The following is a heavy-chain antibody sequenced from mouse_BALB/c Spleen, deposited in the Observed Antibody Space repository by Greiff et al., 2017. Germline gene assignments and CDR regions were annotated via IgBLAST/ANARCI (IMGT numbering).Heavy chain of an antibody. CDR1: GFTFSSYA. J-gene: IGHJ3*01. V-gene: IGHV5-9-4*01. Sequence: DVMLVESGGGLVKPGGSLKLSCAASGFTFSSYAMSWVRQSPEKRLEWVAEISSGGSYTYYPDTVTGRFTISRDNAKNTLYLEMSSLRSEDTAMYYCARDMIKTPAWFAYWGQGTLVTVSA. CDR3: ARDMIKTPAWFAY. D-gene: IGHD2-4*01. CDR2: ISSGGSYT.